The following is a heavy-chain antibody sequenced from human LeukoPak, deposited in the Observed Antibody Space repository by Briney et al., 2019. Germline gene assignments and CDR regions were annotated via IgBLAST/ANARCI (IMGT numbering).Heavy chain of an antibody. CDR3: ARDHRTTVTVYYFDY. D-gene: IGHD4-17*01. J-gene: IGHJ4*02. Sequence: GRSLRLSCAASGFTFSSYGMHWVRQAPGKGLEWVAVIWYDGRDKYYADSVKGRFTISRDNSKNTLYLQMNSLGAEDTAVYYCARDHRTTVTVYYFDYWGQGTLVTVSS. V-gene: IGHV3-33*01. CDR1: GFTFSSYG. CDR2: IWYDGRDK.